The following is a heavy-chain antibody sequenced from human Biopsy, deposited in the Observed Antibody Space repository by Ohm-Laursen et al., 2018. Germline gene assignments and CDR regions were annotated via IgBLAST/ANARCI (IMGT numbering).Heavy chain of an antibody. V-gene: IGHV1-2*02. CDR3: TRGGYYYDSLAYYYWFDP. J-gene: IGHJ5*02. D-gene: IGHD3-22*01. CDR2: INAKTGDT. CDR1: GYTFTGYH. Sequence: SSVKVSCKTSGYTFTGYHVHWVRQAPGQGLEWMGWINAKTGDTNYAQKFQGRVTMTRDTSISTAYVDLSSLRSDDTAVYYCTRGGYYYDSLAYYYWFDPWGQGTLVTVSS.